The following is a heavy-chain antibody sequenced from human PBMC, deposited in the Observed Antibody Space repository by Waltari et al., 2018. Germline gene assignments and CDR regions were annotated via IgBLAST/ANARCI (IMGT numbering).Heavy chain of an antibody. V-gene: IGHV1-69-2*01. J-gene: IGHJ4*02. CDR3: APLPGGSVQTFDY. D-gene: IGHD3-10*01. CDR2: NDPEDGET. CDR1: GYTFMDYF. Sequence: EVELVQSGAEVKKPGATVKISCKASGYTFMDYFMHWVQQSPGKGLEGMGRNDPEDGETVYSEKFQGRVTITADTSTDTAYMELSSLTSGDTAVYYCAPLPGGSVQTFDYWGQGTLVTVSS.